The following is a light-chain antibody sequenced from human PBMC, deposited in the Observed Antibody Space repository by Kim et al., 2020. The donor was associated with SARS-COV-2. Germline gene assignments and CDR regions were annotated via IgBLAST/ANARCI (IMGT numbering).Light chain of an antibody. CDR3: QQYNDWPYT. J-gene: IGKJ2*01. CDR2: GAS. CDR1: QSVSSK. V-gene: IGKV3-15*01. Sequence: SVSPGEGATLSCRASQSVSSKLAWYQQKPGQAPRLLIYGASTRATGIPARFSGGGSGTEFTLTISILQSEDFAVYYCQQYNDWPYTFGQGTKLEI.